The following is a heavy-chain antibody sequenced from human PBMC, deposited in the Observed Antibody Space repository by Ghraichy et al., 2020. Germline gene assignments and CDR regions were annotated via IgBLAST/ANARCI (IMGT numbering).Heavy chain of an antibody. V-gene: IGHV4-59*01. Sequence: SETLSLTCTVSGGSISSYYWSWIRQPPGKGLEWIGYIYYSGSTNYNPSLKSRVTISVDTSKNQFSLKLSSVTAADTAVYYCARVWDLTGYSYYYYYYGMDVWGQGTTVTVSS. J-gene: IGHJ6*02. D-gene: IGHD3-9*01. CDR2: IYYSGST. CDR1: GGSISSYY. CDR3: ARVWDLTGYSYYYYYYGMDV.